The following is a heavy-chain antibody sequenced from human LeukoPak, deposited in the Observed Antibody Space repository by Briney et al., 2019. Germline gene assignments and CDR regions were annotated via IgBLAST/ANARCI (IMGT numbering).Heavy chain of an antibody. CDR2: FDPEDGET. Sequence: ASVKVSCKVSGYTLTELSMHWVRQAPGKGLEWMGGFDPEDGETIYAQKFQGRVTMTEDTSTDTAYMELSSLRSEDTAVYYCATPNPRITMIVALGWWGQGTLVTASS. D-gene: IGHD3-22*01. J-gene: IGHJ4*02. CDR1: GYTLTELS. CDR3: ATPNPRITMIVALGW. V-gene: IGHV1-24*01.